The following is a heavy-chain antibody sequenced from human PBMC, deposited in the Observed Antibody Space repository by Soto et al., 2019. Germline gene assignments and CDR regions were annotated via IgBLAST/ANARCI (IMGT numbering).Heavy chain of an antibody. V-gene: IGHV4-59*01. CDR2: VYYTGTT. D-gene: IGHD5-18*01. J-gene: IGHJ4*02. Sequence: PSETLSLTCTVTGVSIHNYYWTWIQQPPGKGLERIGYVYYTGTTNYNPSLKSRVTISVDTSKNQFSLKLSSVIASDTAVYYCARDHPHSYGVYYFDYWGQG. CDR1: GVSIHNYY. CDR3: ARDHPHSYGVYYFDY.